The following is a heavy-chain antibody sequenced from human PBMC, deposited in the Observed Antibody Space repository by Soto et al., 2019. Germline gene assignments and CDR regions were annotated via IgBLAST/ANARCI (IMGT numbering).Heavy chain of an antibody. CDR2: INSDGSST. CDR1: GFTFSSYW. D-gene: IGHD1-26*01. CDR3: ARDGRVGATGCMDV. Sequence: GGSLRLSCAASGFTFSSYWMHWVRQVPGKGLVWVSRINSDGSSTGYADFVKGRFTISRDNAKNTLYLQMNSLRAEDTAVYYCARDGRVGATGCMDVWGQGTTVTVSS. J-gene: IGHJ6*02. V-gene: IGHV3-74*01.